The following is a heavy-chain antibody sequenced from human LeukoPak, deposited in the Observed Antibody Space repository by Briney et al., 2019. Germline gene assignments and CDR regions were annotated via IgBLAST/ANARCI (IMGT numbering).Heavy chain of an antibody. V-gene: IGHV4-39*07. Sequence: SETLSLTCTVSGGSISSSTYYWGWSRQPRGRGLEWIVTIYADGNTNYNPAPSLKNRVTISIETSKKQFSLKLTSATAADTAVYYCARGGDSGSFAATSRCWFDPWGRGTLVTVSS. CDR3: ARGGDSGSFAATSRCWFDP. D-gene: IGHD1-26*01. CDR1: GGSISSSTYY. CDR2: IYADGNT. J-gene: IGHJ5*02.